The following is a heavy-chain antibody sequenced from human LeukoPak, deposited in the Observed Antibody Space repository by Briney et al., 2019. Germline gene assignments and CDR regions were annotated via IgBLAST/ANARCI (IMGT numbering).Heavy chain of an antibody. CDR3: ARVTSWYSLIFWFDP. D-gene: IGHD6-13*01. CDR2: IHYSGST. V-gene: IGHV4-59*01. J-gene: IGHJ5*02. Sequence: SETLSLTCIVSGDSISSYSWSWIRQPPGKGLEWIGDIHYSGSTNYNPSLKSRITLSVDTSKSQFSLKLSSVTAADAAVYYCARVTSWYSLIFWFDPWGQGALVTVSS. CDR1: GDSISSYS.